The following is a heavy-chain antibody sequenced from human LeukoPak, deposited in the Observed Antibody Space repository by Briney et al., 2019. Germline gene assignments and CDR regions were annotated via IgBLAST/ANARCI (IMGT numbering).Heavy chain of an antibody. Sequence: GGSLRLSCAASGFTFNSYWMHWVRQAPGKGLEWVANIKQDGSEKYYVDSVKGRFTISRDNAKNSLYLQMNSLRAEDTAVYYCARYDITFGGVIVIGAFDIWGQGTMVTVSS. D-gene: IGHD3-16*02. V-gene: IGHV3-7*01. CDR1: GFTFNSYW. CDR3: ARYDITFGGVIVIGAFDI. CDR2: IKQDGSEK. J-gene: IGHJ3*02.